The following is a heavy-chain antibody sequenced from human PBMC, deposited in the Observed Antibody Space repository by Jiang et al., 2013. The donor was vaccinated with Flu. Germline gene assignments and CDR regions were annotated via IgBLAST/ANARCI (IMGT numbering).Heavy chain of an antibody. CDR2: IYTSGST. D-gene: IGHD4-17*01. Sequence: GSGLVKPSQTLSLTCTVSGGSISSGSYYWSWIRQPAGKGLEWIGRIYTSGSTNYNPSLKSRVTISVDTSKNQFSLKLSSVTAADTAVYYCARVDYGDYGLRYYYYGMDVWGQGTTVTVSS. V-gene: IGHV4-61*02. CDR3: ARVDYGDYGLRYYYYGMDV. J-gene: IGHJ6*02. CDR1: GGSISSGSYY.